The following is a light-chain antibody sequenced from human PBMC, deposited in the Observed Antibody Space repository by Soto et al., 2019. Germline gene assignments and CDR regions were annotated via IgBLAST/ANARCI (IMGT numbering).Light chain of an antibody. J-gene: IGKJ3*01. CDR3: QQYGRSAIFT. V-gene: IGKV3-20*01. Sequence: ELVLTHSPDSLSLSPGEGATLSCWASQSISVNYLAWYQQKPGRAPRLLIYVASHRATGIPDRFRGSGSGTDFSLTITRLEPEDFAVYYCQQYGRSAIFTLGPGTTV. CDR1: QSISVNY. CDR2: VAS.